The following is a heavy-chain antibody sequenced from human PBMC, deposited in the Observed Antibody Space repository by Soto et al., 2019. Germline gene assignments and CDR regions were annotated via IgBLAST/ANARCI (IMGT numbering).Heavy chain of an antibody. Sequence: QVQLVQSGAEVKKPGASVKVSCKASGYTFSRYGFSWVRQAPGQRLEWMGWISGYNENPNYAQKFQGRVTMTTDTSTSTAYMELRSLRSDDTALYYCARDIHGDYAAYWGQGTLVTVAA. V-gene: IGHV1-18*01. CDR3: ARDIHGDYAAY. D-gene: IGHD4-17*01. J-gene: IGHJ4*02. CDR2: ISGYNENP. CDR1: GYTFSRYG.